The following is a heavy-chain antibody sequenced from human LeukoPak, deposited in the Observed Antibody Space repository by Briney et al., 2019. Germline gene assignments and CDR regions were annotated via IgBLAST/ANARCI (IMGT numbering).Heavy chain of an antibody. V-gene: IGHV4-59*01. J-gene: IGHJ5*02. CDR1: GGSISSYY. CDR2: IYYSGST. D-gene: IGHD4-17*01. CDR3: ARDKGDYGDYYWFDP. Sequence: MASETLSLTCSVSGGSISSYYWSWIRQAPGKGLEWIGYIYYSGSTNYNPSLKSRVTISVDTSKNQFSLKLRSVTAADTAVYYCARDKGDYGDYYWFDPWGQGTLVTVSS.